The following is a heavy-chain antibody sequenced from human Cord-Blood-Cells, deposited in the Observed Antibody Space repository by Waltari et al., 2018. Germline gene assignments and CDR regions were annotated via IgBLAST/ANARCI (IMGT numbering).Heavy chain of an antibody. Sequence: QVQLVESGGGVVQPGRSLRLSCAASGFTFSSYAMHWVRQAPGKGLEWVAVISYEGSNKYYAGSVKGRFTISRDNSKNTLYLQMNSLRAEDTAVYYCARAYTAMVTGAFDIWGQGTMVTVSS. CDR2: ISYEGSNK. V-gene: IGHV3-30-3*01. D-gene: IGHD5-18*01. J-gene: IGHJ3*02. CDR1: GFTFSSYA. CDR3: ARAYTAMVTGAFDI.